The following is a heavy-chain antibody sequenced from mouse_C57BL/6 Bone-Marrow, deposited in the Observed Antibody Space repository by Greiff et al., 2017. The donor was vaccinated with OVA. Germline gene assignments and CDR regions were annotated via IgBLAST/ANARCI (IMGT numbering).Heavy chain of an antibody. CDR1: GYTFTDYE. Sequence: VKLMESGAELVRPGASVTLSCKASGYTFTDYEMHWVKQTPVHGLEWIGAIDPETGGTAYNQKFKGKAILTADQSSSTAYMELRSLTSEDSSVYYCTVSSYYYCISFLDYWGQGTSVTVST. CDR3: TVSSYYYCISFLDY. V-gene: IGHV1-15*01. CDR2: IDPETGGT. D-gene: IGHD1-1*01. J-gene: IGHJ4*01.